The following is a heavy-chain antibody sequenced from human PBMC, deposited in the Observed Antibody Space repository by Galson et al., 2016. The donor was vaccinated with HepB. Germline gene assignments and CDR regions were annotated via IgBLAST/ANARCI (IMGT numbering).Heavy chain of an antibody. CDR3: AKGSGFRRLVRAREY. D-gene: IGHD6-19*01. CDR1: GFTFDDYT. V-gene: IGHV3-43*01. J-gene: IGHJ4*02. Sequence: SLRLSCAASGFTFDDYTMHWVRQAPGKGLEWVSHITWNGDDTNYADSVKGRFTISRDNNKNSLFLQMNSLRTEETALYYCAKGSGFRRLVRAREYWGQGTRVTVSS. CDR2: ITWNGDDT.